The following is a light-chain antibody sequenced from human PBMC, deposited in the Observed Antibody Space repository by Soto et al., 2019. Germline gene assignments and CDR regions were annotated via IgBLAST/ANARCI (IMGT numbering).Light chain of an antibody. Sequence: QSALTQPPSASGSPGQSVTISCTGTSSDVGGYNYVSWYQQHPGKAPKLMIYEVSKRPSGVPDRFSGSKSGNTASLTVSGLQAKDEADYYCSSYAGSNNVFGTGTKLTVL. J-gene: IGLJ1*01. CDR2: EVS. V-gene: IGLV2-8*01. CDR1: SSDVGGYNY. CDR3: SSYAGSNNV.